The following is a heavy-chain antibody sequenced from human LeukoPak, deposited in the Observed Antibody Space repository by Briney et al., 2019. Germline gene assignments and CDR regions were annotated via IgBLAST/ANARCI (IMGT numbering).Heavy chain of an antibody. CDR3: ATSRGYDFWSDYYSFDY. CDR2: ISGSGGST. J-gene: IGHJ4*02. Sequence: GFLRLSCAASGFTFSSYAMTWVRQAPGKGLEWVSAISGSGGSTYYADSVKGRFTISRDNSKNTLYLQMNSLRAEDTALYYCATSRGYDFWSDYYSFDYWGQGTLVTVSS. D-gene: IGHD3-3*01. V-gene: IGHV3-23*01. CDR1: GFTFSSYA.